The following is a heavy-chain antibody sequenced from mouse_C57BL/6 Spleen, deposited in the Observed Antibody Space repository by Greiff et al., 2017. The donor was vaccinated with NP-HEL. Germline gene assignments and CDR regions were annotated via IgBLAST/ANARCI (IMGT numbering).Heavy chain of an antibody. CDR1: GYTFTSYW. D-gene: IGHD1-1*01. CDR2: IDPSDSET. CDR3: ARAQIYYYGSSPFAY. J-gene: IGHJ3*01. V-gene: IGHV1-52*01. Sequence: QVQLQQPGAELVRPGSSVKLSCKASGYTFTSYWMHWVKQRPIQGLEWIGNIDPSDSETHYNQKFKDKATLTVDKSSSTAYMQLSSLTSEDSAVYYGARAQIYYYGSSPFAYWGQGTLVTVSA.